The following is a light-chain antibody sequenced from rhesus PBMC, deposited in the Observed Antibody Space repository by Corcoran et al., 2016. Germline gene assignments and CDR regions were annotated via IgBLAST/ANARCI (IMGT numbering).Light chain of an antibody. CDR1: QGINNY. J-gene: IGKJ1*01. V-gene: IGKV1-69*01. Sequence: DIQMTQSPSSLSASVGDRVTITCRASQGINNYVAWYQQKPGKAPNLLIYRASNLETGAPSRFSGSGSGTDFTLTIRGLQPEDFATYYCQQHDRSPWTFGQGTKVDLK. CDR2: RAS. CDR3: QQHDRSPWT.